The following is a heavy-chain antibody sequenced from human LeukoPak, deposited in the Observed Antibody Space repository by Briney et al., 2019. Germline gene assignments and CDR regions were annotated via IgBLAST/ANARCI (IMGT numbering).Heavy chain of an antibody. Sequence: PSETLSLTCTVSGGSISLHYWSWIRQPPGGELEWIGYIYYSGSTNYNPSLKSRVNISVDTSKNQFSLKLSSVTAADTAVYYCARHFDSSRPVDYWGQGTLVTVSS. CDR3: ARHFDSSRPVDY. V-gene: IGHV4-59*08. CDR1: GGSISLHY. CDR2: IYYSGST. D-gene: IGHD3-22*01. J-gene: IGHJ4*02.